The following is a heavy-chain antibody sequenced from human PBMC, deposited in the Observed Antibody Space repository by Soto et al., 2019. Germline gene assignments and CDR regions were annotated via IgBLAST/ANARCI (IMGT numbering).Heavy chain of an antibody. CDR1: GASINSANW. CDR2: IYHIGST. Sequence: QVLLEESGPGLVRPSGTLSLTCSVSGASINSANWWVWVREPAGKGLEWIGEIYHIGSTTYNPSLRSRGTISVDKSKSQFSLIVTSVTAADTAVYYCAKRYDFWSGRWYGLGGWGQGTTVTVSS. CDR3: AKRYDFWSGRWYGLGG. V-gene: IGHV4-4*02. D-gene: IGHD3-3*01. J-gene: IGHJ6*02.